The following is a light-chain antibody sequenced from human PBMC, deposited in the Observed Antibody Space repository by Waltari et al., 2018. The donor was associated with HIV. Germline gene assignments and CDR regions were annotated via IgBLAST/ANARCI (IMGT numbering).Light chain of an antibody. CDR2: LGS. CDR1: QSLLHSNGYNY. CDR3: MQALQTRT. Sequence: DIVMIQSPLSLPVTPGEPASISCRSSQSLLHSNGYNYLDWYLQKPGQSPQVLIYLGSNRASGVPDRFSGSGSGTDFTLKISRVEAEDGGVYYCMQALQTRTFGQGTKVEIK. J-gene: IGKJ1*01. V-gene: IGKV2-28*01.